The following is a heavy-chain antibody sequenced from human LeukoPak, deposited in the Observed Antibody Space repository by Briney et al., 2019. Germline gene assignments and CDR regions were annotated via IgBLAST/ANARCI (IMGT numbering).Heavy chain of an antibody. D-gene: IGHD6-13*01. CDR2: INHSGST. Sequence: SETLSLTCAVYGGSFSGYYWSWIRQPPGKGLEWIGEINHSGSTNYNPSLKSRVTISVDTSKNQFSLKLSSVTAADTAVYNCARHSSSSFNFDHWGQGTLVTVSS. CDR1: GGSFSGYY. CDR3: ARHSSSSFNFDH. V-gene: IGHV4-34*01. J-gene: IGHJ4*02.